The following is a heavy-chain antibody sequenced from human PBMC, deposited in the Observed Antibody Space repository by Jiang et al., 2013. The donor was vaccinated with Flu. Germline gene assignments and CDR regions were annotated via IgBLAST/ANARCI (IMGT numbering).Heavy chain of an antibody. CDR1: GFTVSSNY. CDR3: ARDPPRIAAAGTPDY. CDR2: IYSGGST. V-gene: IGHV3-66*01. Sequence: PGGSLRLSCAASGFTVSSNYMSWVRQAPGKGLEWVSVIYSGGSTYYADSVKGRFTISRDNSKNTLYLQMNSLRAEDTAVYYCARDPPRIAAAGTPDYWGQGTLVTVSS. J-gene: IGHJ4*02. D-gene: IGHD6-13*01.